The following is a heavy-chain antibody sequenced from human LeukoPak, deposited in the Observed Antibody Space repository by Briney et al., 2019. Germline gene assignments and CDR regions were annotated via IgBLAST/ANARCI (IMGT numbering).Heavy chain of an antibody. CDR3: ATDQVSHEPMVRGVIID. Sequence: ASVKVSCKVSGYTLTELSMHWVRQAPGKGLEWMGGFDPEDGETIYAQKFQGRVTMTEDTSTDTAYMELSSLRSEDTAVYYRATDQVSHEPMVRGVIIDWGQGTLVTVSS. CDR1: GYTLTELS. D-gene: IGHD3-10*01. J-gene: IGHJ4*02. CDR2: FDPEDGET. V-gene: IGHV1-24*01.